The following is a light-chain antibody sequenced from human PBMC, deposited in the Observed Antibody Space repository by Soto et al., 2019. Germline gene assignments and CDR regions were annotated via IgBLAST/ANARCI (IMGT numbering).Light chain of an antibody. CDR1: SSNIGAGYD. Sequence: QSVLTQPPSVSGAPGQRVTISCTGSSSNIGAGYDVNWYQQVPGTAPKLLIYYNTNRPSGVPDRFSGSKSGTSASLAITGLQAEDEADFYYQSYDSSLSDYVFGTGTKVTVL. CDR2: YNT. J-gene: IGLJ1*01. V-gene: IGLV1-40*01. CDR3: QSYDSSLSDYV.